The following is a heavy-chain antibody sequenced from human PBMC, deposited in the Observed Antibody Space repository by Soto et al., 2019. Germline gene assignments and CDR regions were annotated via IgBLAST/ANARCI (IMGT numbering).Heavy chain of an antibody. CDR3: ARGITGTVTYYYGLDV. V-gene: IGHV1-69*12. D-gene: IGHD1-20*01. CDR1: GGTFSSYA. J-gene: IGHJ6*02. CDR2: IIPIFGTA. Sequence: QVQLVQSGAEVKKPGSSMKVSCKASGGTFSSYAISWVRQAPGQGLEWVGGIIPIFGTADYAQKFHGRVTITADESTSTAYMELSSLRSEDTAVYYCARGITGTVTYYYGLDVWGQGTTVTVSS.